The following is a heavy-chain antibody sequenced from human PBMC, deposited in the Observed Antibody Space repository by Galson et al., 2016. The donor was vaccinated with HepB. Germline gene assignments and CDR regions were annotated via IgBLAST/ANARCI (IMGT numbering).Heavy chain of an antibody. V-gene: IGHV2-5*02. J-gene: IGHJ4*02. CDR3: AHSSGWLIDY. Sequence: PALVKPTQTLTLTCSLPGFSLSSFAVGVHWIRQPPGKALEWLALIYSDDNSHYNPSLHSRLTITRDTSKTEVFLTMTNMDPVDTATYYCAHSSGWLIDYWGQGTLVTVSS. D-gene: IGHD3-22*01. CDR1: GFSLSSFAVG. CDR2: IYSDDNS.